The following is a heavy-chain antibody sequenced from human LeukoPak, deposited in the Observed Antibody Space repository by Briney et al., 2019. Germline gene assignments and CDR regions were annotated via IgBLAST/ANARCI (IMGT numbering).Heavy chain of an antibody. Sequence: SETLSLTCTVSGGSISSYYWSWIRQPPGKGLEWIGYIYYSGSTSYNPSLKSRVTISVDTSKNQFSLSLSSVTAADTAVYYCARRADSTGHFFDYWGQGTLVTVSS. CDR2: IYYSGST. D-gene: IGHD3-22*01. V-gene: IGHV4-59*08. CDR1: GGSISSYY. J-gene: IGHJ4*02. CDR3: ARRADSTGHFFDY.